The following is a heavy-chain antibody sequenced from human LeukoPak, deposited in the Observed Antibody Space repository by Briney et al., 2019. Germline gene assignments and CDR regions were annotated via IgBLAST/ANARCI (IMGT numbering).Heavy chain of an antibody. CDR1: GGSFSGYY. CDR3: AGLGGSSEY. D-gene: IGHD1-26*01. CDR2: INHSGST. V-gene: IGHV4-34*01. Sequence: SETLSLTCAVYGGSFSGYYWSWIRQPPGKGLEWIGEINHSGSTNYNPSLKSRVTISVDTSKNRFSLKLSSVTAADTAVYYCAGLGGSSEYWGQGTLVTVSP. J-gene: IGHJ4*02.